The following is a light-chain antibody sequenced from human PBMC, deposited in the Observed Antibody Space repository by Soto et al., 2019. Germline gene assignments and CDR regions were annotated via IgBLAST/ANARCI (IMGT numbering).Light chain of an antibody. J-gene: IGKJ1*01. CDR3: QQYHSYWT. CDR1: QSISSW. Sequence: DIQMTQSPSTLSASVGDRVTITCRASQSISSWLAWYQQKPGKAPNLLISAASTLRGGVPSRFSGSGSGTEFTLTISSLQTDDFSTYYCQQYHSYWTFGQGTKVDIK. CDR2: AAS. V-gene: IGKV1-5*01.